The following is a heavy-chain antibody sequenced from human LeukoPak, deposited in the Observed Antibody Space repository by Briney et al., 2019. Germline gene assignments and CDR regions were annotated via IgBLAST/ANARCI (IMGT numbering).Heavy chain of an antibody. CDR2: IYSGGST. V-gene: IGHV3-53*01. CDR1: GFTVSSNY. D-gene: IGHD4-17*01. Sequence: GGSPRLSCAASGFTVSSNYMSWVRQAPGKGLEWVSVIYSGGSTYYADSVKGRFTISRDNSKNTLYLQMNSLRAEDTAVYYCVRGKRDYGDRIWTSYYYYYYMDVWGKGTTVTISS. CDR3: VRGKRDYGDRIWTSYYYYYYMDV. J-gene: IGHJ6*03.